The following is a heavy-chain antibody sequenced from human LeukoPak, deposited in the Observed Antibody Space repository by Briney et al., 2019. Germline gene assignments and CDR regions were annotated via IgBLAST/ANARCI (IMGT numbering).Heavy chain of an antibody. CDR2: IKTDGSST. Sequence: GGSLRLSCAASGFTFSSYWMHWVRQAPGKGLVWVSRIKTDGSSTDYADTVKGRFTISRDNAKNTMYLQMNSLRAEDTAVYYCARGVSGTGPDIWGLGTMVTVSS. CDR1: GFTFSSYW. V-gene: IGHV3-74*01. J-gene: IGHJ3*02. CDR3: ARGVSGTGPDI. D-gene: IGHD5/OR15-5a*01.